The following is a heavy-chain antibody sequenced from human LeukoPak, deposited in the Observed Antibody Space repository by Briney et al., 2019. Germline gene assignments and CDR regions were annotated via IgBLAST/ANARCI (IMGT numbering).Heavy chain of an antibody. CDR2: VIRSSSTI. Sequence: GGSLRLSCAVSGFTFSTYAMSWVRQAPGKGLEWVSYVIRSSSTIYYADSVKGRFTISRDNAKNSLYLQMNSLRAEDTAVYYCARAKRNGFDIWGQGTMVTVSS. V-gene: IGHV3-48*01. CDR3: ARAKRNGFDI. CDR1: GFTFSTYA. J-gene: IGHJ3*02.